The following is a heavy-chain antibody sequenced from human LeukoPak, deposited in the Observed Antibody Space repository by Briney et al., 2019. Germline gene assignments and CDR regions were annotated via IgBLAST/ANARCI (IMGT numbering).Heavy chain of an antibody. V-gene: IGHV1-2*02. CDR3: ARDLGVYDFWSGRILATNYFDY. D-gene: IGHD3-3*01. Sequence: GASVKVSCKASGYTFTGYYMHWVRQAPGQGPEWMGWINPNSGGTNYAQKFQGRVTMTRDTSISTAYMELSRLRSDDTAVYYCARDLGVYDFWSGRILATNYFDYWGQGTLVTVSS. CDR1: GYTFTGYY. CDR2: INPNSGGT. J-gene: IGHJ4*02.